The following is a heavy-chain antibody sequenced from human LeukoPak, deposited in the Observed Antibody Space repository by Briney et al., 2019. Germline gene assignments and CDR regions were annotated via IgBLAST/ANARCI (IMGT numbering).Heavy chain of an antibody. J-gene: IGHJ4*02. Sequence: PSETLSLTCAVYGGSFSGSYLSWIRQPPGKGLEWIGEINHSGSTNYNPSLKSRVTISVDTSKNQFSLKLSSVTAADTAVYYCARGSNYYGLKNWGQGTLVTVSS. CDR1: GGSFSGSY. D-gene: IGHD3-10*01. CDR2: INHSGST. V-gene: IGHV4-34*01. CDR3: ARGSNYYGLKN.